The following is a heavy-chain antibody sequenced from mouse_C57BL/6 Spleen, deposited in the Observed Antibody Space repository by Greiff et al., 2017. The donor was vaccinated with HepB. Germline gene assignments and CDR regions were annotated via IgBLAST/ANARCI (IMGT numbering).Heavy chain of an antibody. D-gene: IGHD1-1*01. J-gene: IGHJ4*01. CDR3: ARRSYLYAMDY. CDR1: GYTFTDYY. V-gene: IGHV1-19*01. CDR2: INPYNGGT. Sequence: VQLQQSGPVLVKPGASVKMSCKASGYTFTDYYMNWVKQSHGKSLEWIGVINPYNGGTSYNQKFKGKATLTVDKSSSTAYMELNSLTSEDSAVYYCARRSYLYAMDYWGQGTSVTVSS.